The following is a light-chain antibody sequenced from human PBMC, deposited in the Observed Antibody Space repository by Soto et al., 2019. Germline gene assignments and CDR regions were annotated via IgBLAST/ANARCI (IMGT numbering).Light chain of an antibody. CDR2: QAS. CDR3: QQYRSYSRT. Sequence: DIQMTQSPSTLSASVGDRVTITCRASQSVSSWLAWYQQKPGKAPKPLISQASSLENGVPSRFSGSGSETEFTLTIDSLQPDDFATYYCQQYRSYSRTFGQGTKVEIK. CDR1: QSVSSW. J-gene: IGKJ1*01. V-gene: IGKV1-5*03.